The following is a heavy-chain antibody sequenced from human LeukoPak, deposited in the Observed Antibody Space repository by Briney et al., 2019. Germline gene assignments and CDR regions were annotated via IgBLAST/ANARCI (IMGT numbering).Heavy chain of an antibody. CDR3: ARDRGQTYYYDSSGYYSMDV. J-gene: IGHJ6*03. Sequence: SVKVSCKASGYIFSSYGISWVRQAPGHGLEWMGGIIPIFGTANYAQKFQGRVTITADKSTSTAYMELSSLRSEDTAVYYCARDRGQTYYYDSSGYYSMDVWGKGTTVTVSS. D-gene: IGHD3-22*01. CDR2: IIPIFGTA. CDR1: GYIFSSYG. V-gene: IGHV1-69*06.